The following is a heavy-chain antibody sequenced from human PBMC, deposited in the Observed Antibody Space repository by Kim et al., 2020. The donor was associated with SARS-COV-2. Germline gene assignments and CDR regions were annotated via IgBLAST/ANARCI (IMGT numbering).Heavy chain of an antibody. Sequence: AAPVKGRFTISRDDSKNTLYLQMNSLKTEDTAVYYCTTDPAIVVVVAAGNWGQGTLVTVSS. D-gene: IGHD2-15*01. CDR3: TTDPAIVVVVAAGN. J-gene: IGHJ4*02. V-gene: IGHV3-15*01.